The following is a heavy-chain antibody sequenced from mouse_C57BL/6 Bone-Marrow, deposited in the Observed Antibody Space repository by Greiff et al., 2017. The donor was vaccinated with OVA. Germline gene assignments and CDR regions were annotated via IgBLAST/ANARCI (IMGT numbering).Heavy chain of an antibody. CDR3: ARYSNYEAMDY. J-gene: IGHJ4*01. CDR2: ISDGGSYT. D-gene: IGHD2-5*01. CDR1: GFTFSSYA. V-gene: IGHV5-4*03. Sequence: EVTLVESGGGLVKPGGSLKLTCAASGFTFSSYAMSWVRQTPENRLEWVATISDGGSYTYTPDNVKGRFTISRDNAKNNLYLQMSHLKSDDTAMYYSARYSNYEAMDYWGQGTSVTVSS.